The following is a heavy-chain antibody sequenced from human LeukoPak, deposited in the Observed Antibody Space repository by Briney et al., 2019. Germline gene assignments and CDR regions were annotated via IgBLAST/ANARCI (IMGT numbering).Heavy chain of an antibody. J-gene: IGHJ4*02. CDR2: INSDGSST. V-gene: IGHV3-74*01. D-gene: IGHD5-18*01. CDR3: AKDLGWIQFGY. CDR1: GFTFSSYW. Sequence: SGGSLRLSCAASGFTFSSYWMHWVRQAPGKGLVWVSRINSDGSSTSYADSVKGRFTISRDNSKNTVYLQVRSLRAEDTAVYYCAKDLGWIQFGYWGQGALVTVSS.